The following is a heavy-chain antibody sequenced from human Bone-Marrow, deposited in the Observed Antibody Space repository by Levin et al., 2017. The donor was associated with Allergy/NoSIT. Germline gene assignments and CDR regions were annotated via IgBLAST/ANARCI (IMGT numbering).Heavy chain of an antibody. J-gene: IGHJ4*02. D-gene: IGHD1-1*01. Sequence: QPGESLKISCAASGFTLSTFNMHWVRQAPGKGLEWVAKISFDGRNKYYADSMKGRFTISRDPSNNTLYLQLNSLRPEDTAVYYCARDSSLSYNFDYWGQGSLVTVSS. CDR3: ARDSSLSYNFDY. CDR2: ISFDGRNK. V-gene: IGHV3-30*03. CDR1: GFTLSTFN.